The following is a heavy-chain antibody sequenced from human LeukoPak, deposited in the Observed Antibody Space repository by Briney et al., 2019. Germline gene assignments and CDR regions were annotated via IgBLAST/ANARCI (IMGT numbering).Heavy chain of an antibody. J-gene: IGHJ5*01. V-gene: IGHV4-4*07. CDR3: AREAGESGWGWLDS. Sequence: SETLSLTCTVSGGSIINYYWSWIRQPAGKGLEWIGRIHNSESTNYNPSLKSRVTISQDMSNNQLSLRLTSVTAADTAVYYRAREAGESGWGWLDSWGQGTLVTVSS. CDR1: GGSIINYY. D-gene: IGHD3-16*01. CDR2: IHNSEST.